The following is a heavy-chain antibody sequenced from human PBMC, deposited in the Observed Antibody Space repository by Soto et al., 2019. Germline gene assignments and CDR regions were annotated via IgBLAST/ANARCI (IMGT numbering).Heavy chain of an antibody. V-gene: IGHV1-18*01. CDR1: GYTFTSYG. J-gene: IGHJ6*02. D-gene: IGHD3-10*01. CDR3: ARDTYYYGSGSYFPYYYYGMDV. CDR2: ISAYNGNT. Sequence: ASVKVSCKASGYTFTSYGISWVRQAPGQGLEWMGWISAYNGNTNYAQKLQGRVTMTTDTSTSTAYMELRSLRSDDTAVYYCARDTYYYGSGSYFPYYYYGMDVWGQGTTVTVSS.